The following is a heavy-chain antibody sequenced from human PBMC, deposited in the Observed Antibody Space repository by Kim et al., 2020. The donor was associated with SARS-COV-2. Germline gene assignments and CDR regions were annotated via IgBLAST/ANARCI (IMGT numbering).Heavy chain of an antibody. CDR3: AVSLTTPGAYDY. D-gene: IGHD7-27*01. J-gene: IGHJ4*02. V-gene: IGHV3-30*07. Sequence: YSASVEGRFTSSRDTSKNTMSLQLASLRAADTAVYYCAVSLTTPGAYDYWGQGSLVTVSS.